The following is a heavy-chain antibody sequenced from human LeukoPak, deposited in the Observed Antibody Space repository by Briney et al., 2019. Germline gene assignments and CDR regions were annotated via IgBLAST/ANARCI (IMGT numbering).Heavy chain of an antibody. CDR1: GGSISSYY. CDR3: AREQWLAGDVDY. Sequence: SETLSLTCTVSGGSISSYYWSWIRQPPGKGLEWIGSIYYSGSTYYNPSLKSRVTISVDTSKNQFSLKLSSVTAADTAVYYCAREQWLAGDVDYWGQGTLVTVSS. CDR2: IYYSGST. V-gene: IGHV4-39*02. J-gene: IGHJ4*02. D-gene: IGHD6-19*01.